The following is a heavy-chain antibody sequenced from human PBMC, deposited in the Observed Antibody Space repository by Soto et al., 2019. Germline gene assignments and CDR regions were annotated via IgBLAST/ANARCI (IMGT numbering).Heavy chain of an antibody. V-gene: IGHV4-34*01. CDR1: GGSFSGYY. CDR3: ARCYGDYYYYYMDV. CDR2: INHSGST. Sequence: QVQLQQWGAGLLKPSETLSLTCAVYGGSFSGYYWSWIRQPPGKGLEWIGEINHSGSTNYNPSLKSRVTISVDTSKNQISLKLSSVTAADTAVYYCARCYGDYYYYYMDVWGKGTTVTVSS. J-gene: IGHJ6*03. D-gene: IGHD4-17*01.